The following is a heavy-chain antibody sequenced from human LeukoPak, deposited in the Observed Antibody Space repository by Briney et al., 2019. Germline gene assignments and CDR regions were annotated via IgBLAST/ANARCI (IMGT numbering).Heavy chain of an antibody. J-gene: IGHJ4*02. D-gene: IGHD6-13*01. CDR3: ARVFTTAGDMGFAY. Sequence: GGSLRLSCAASGFTFSSYSMNWVRQAPGKGLEWVSSISSSSSYIYYADSVKGRFTISRDNAKNSLYLQMNSLRAEDTAVYYCARVFTTAGDMGFAYWGQGTLVTVSS. V-gene: IGHV3-21*01. CDR2: ISSSSSYI. CDR1: GFTFSSYS.